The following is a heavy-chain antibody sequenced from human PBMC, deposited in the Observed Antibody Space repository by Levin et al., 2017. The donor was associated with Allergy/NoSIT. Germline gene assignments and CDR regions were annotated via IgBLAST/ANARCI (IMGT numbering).Heavy chain of an antibody. CDR1: GGSITNTSYY. V-gene: IGHV4-39*01. CDR2: IYYTGSS. Sequence: PSETLSLTCTVSGGSITNTSYYWGWIRQAPGKGLEWIGDIYYTGSSYSNPSLESRLTMSVDTSKNQFSLKLSSVTAADTAVYYCVRRGPMIVVAPFDVWGQGAQVIVSA. D-gene: IGHD3-22*01. J-gene: IGHJ4*02. CDR3: VRRGPMIVVAPFDV.